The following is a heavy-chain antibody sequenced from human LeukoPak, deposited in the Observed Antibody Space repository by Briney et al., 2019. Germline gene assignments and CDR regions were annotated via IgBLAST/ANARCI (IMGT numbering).Heavy chain of an antibody. D-gene: IGHD3-10*01. V-gene: IGHV1-2*02. J-gene: IGHJ5*02. CDR1: GYTFTGYY. CDR3: ARELVRGVIPPNWFDP. CDR2: INPNSGGT. Sequence: ASVKVSCKASGYTFTGYYMHWVRQAPGQGLEWMGWINPNSGGTNYAQKFQGRVTMTRDTSISTAHMELSRLRSDDTAVYYCARELVRGVIPPNWFDPWGQGTLVTVSS.